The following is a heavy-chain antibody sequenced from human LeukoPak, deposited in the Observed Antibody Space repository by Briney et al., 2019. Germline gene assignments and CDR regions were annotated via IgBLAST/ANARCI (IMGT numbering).Heavy chain of an antibody. CDR1: GFTFSSYW. Sequence: GGSLRLSCAASGFTFSSYWMSWVRQTPGKGLEWVANIKQDGSEKYYVDSVKGRFTISRDNAKNSLYLQMNSLRAEDTAVYYCARYSGRYEVNYYYYYYGMDVWGQGTTVTVSS. D-gene: IGHD1-26*01. CDR2: IKQDGSEK. V-gene: IGHV3-7*03. J-gene: IGHJ6*02. CDR3: ARYSGRYEVNYYYYYYGMDV.